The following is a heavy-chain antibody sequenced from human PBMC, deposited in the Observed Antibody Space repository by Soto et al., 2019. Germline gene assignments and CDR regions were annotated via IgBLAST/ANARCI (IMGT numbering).Heavy chain of an antibody. CDR3: ARESCTNGVCYAVVDYFDY. CDR1: GYTFTSYY. D-gene: IGHD2-8*01. J-gene: IGHJ4*01. V-gene: IGHV1-46*01. CDR2: INPSGGST. Sequence: ASVKVSCKASGYTFTSYYMHWVRQAPGQGLEWMGIINPSGGSTSYAQKFQGRVTMTRDTSTSTVYMELSSLRSEDTAVYCCARESCTNGVCYAVVDYFDYWGQ.